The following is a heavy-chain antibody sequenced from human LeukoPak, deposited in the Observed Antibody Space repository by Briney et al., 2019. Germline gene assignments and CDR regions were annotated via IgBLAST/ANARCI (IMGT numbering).Heavy chain of an antibody. CDR2: IYYSGST. V-gene: IGHV4-39*01. CDR1: GGSISSLTYY. Sequence: PSETLSLTCTVSGGSISSLTYYWGWIRQPPGKGLEWIGSIYYSGSTYYNPSLKSRVTISVDTSKNQFSLKLSSVTAADTAVYYCARAPEWLIFDYWGQGTLVTVSS. CDR3: ARAPEWLIFDY. J-gene: IGHJ4*02. D-gene: IGHD6-19*01.